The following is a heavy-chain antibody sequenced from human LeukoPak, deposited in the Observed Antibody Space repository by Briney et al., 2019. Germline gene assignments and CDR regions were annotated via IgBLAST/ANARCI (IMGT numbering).Heavy chain of an antibody. D-gene: IGHD6-19*01. CDR2: ISNNGGYT. V-gene: IGHV3-23*01. CDR3: AKDLTIAVAVTTNPDY. CDR1: GVTFSSSA. Sequence: GGSLRLSCEASGVTFSSSAMSWVRQAPGKGLEWVSAISNNGGYTYYADSVHARFTISTDNSKTTLCLQMNSLRAEDTAVYYCAKDLTIAVAVTTNPDYWGQGTLVTVSS. J-gene: IGHJ4*02.